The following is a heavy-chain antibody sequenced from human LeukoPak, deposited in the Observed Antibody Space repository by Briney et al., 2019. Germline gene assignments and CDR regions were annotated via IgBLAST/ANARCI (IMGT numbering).Heavy chain of an antibody. Sequence: PGGSLRLSCAASGFTFSSYWMSWVRQAPGKGLEWVANIKQDGSEKYYVDSVKGRFTISRDNAKNSLYLQMNSLRAEDTAVYYCAKALLWFGESLALFDYWGQGTLVTVSS. CDR1: GFTFSSYW. D-gene: IGHD3-10*01. V-gene: IGHV3-7*01. CDR3: AKALLWFGESLALFDY. J-gene: IGHJ4*02. CDR2: IKQDGSEK.